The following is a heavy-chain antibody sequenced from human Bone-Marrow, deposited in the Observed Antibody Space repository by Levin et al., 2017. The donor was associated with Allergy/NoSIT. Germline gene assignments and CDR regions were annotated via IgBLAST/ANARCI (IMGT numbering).Heavy chain of an antibody. D-gene: IGHD2-15*01. CDR2: IYYSGST. Sequence: SETLSLTCTVSGGSISNGGYFWTWIRQHPGKGLEWIGYIYYSGSTYYNPSLRSRVSMSVDTSKNQFSLKLSSVTAADTAVYYCAAYCSGGSCHLGNVGAFDSWGQGTMVTVSS. J-gene: IGHJ3*02. CDR3: AAYCSGGSCHLGNVGAFDS. V-gene: IGHV4-31*03. CDR1: GGSISNGGYF.